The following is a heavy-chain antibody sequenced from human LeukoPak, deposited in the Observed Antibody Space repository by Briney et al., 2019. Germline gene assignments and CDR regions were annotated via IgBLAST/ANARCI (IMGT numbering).Heavy chain of an antibody. V-gene: IGHV3-30-3*01. J-gene: IGHJ4*02. CDR3: ARDGSYYYGSGSYTHLDY. CDR1: GFTFSSYA. CDR2: ISYDGSNK. Sequence: GGSLRLSCAASGFTFSSYAMHWVRQAPGKGLEWVAVISYDGSNKYYADSVKGRFTISRDNSKNTLYLQMNSLRAEDTAVYYCARDGSYYYGSGSYTHLDYWGQGTLVTVSS. D-gene: IGHD3-10*01.